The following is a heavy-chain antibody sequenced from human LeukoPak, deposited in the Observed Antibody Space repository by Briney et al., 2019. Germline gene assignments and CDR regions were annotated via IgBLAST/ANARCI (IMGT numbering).Heavy chain of an antibody. CDR1: GFXVSSNY. CDR3: ASDGGRITGTH. CDR2: IYSGGNT. Sequence: PGGSLRLSCAASGFXVSSNYMSWVRQAPGKGLEWVSIIYSGGNTYYADSVKGRFTISRDNSKNTVYLQMNSLRAEDTAVYYCASDGGRITGTHWGQGTQVTVSS. J-gene: IGHJ4*02. D-gene: IGHD1-20*01. V-gene: IGHV3-53*01.